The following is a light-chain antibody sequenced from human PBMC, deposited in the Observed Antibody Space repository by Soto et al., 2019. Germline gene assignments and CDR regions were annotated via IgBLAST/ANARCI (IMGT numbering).Light chain of an antibody. J-gene: IGLJ2*01. CDR1: STDFVAYNR. CDR3: TSCTSNYDLI. Sequence: QSVLTQPPSVSGSPGQSVTISCTGTSTDFVAYNRVSWYQQRPGKAPKLVIYEVFKRPSGVPHRFSGAKSGNTASLTVSGLQAEDEADYYCTSCTSNYDLIFGGGTKVTVL. CDR2: EVF. V-gene: IGLV2-8*01.